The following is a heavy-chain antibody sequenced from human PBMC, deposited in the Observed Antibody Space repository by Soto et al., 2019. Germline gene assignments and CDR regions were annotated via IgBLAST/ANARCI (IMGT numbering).Heavy chain of an antibody. CDR1: GFTFSNAW. CDR3: ARDLYDILTGLGYFDY. V-gene: IGHV3-33*08. D-gene: IGHD3-9*01. CDR2: IWYDGSNK. Sequence: PGGSLRLSCAASGFTFSNAWMNWVRQAPGKGLEWVAVIWYDGSNKYYADSVKGRFTISRDNSKNTLYLQMNSLRAEDTAVYYCARDLYDILTGLGYFDYWGQGTLVTVSS. J-gene: IGHJ4*02.